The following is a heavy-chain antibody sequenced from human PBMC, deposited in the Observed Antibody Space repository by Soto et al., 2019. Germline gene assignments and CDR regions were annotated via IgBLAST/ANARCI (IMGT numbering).Heavy chain of an antibody. Sequence: QVQLQESGPGLVKPSQTLSLTCTVSGGSISSGGYYWSWIRQHPGKGLEWIGYIYYSGSTYYNPSLKSRVTISVDTSKNQFSLKLSSVTASDTAVYYCARDRGGYDSRYGMDVWGQGTTVTVSS. CDR2: IYYSGST. CDR3: ARDRGGYDSRYGMDV. D-gene: IGHD5-12*01. J-gene: IGHJ6*02. CDR1: GGSISSGGYY. V-gene: IGHV4-31*03.